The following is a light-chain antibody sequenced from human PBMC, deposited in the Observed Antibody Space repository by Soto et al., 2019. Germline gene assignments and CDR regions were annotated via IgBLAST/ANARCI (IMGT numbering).Light chain of an antibody. Sequence: IVLMQSPDTLSLSPGERATLSCRASRSLSSDYLAWYQQKPGQAPRLLIYDASNRATDIPARFSGSGSGTDFTLTISSLEPEDFAVYYCQQRSNWPPFTFGQGTRLEIK. CDR2: DAS. CDR3: QQRSNWPPFT. CDR1: RSLSSDY. V-gene: IGKV3-11*01. J-gene: IGKJ5*01.